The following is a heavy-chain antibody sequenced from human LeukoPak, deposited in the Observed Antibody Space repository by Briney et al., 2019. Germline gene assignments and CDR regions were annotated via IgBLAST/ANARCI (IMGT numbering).Heavy chain of an antibody. V-gene: IGHV3-53*01. D-gene: IGHD3-22*01. CDR3: AKWRYYYDSSGYYKIYYYYGMDV. J-gene: IGHJ6*02. CDR2: IYSGGST. Sequence: GGSLRLSCAASGLTVSSNYMSWVSQAPGKGLEWVSVIYSGGSTYYADSVKGRFTISRHNSKSTLYLQMNSLRAEDTAVYYCAKWRYYYDSSGYYKIYYYYGMDVWGQGTTVTVSS. CDR1: GLTVSSNY.